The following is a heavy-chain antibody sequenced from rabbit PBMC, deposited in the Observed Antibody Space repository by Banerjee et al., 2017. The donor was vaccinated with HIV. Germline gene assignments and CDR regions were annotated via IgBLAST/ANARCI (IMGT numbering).Heavy chain of an antibody. J-gene: IGHJ6*01. CDR1: GIDFSSGYD. D-gene: IGHD8-1*01. V-gene: IGHV1S43*01. CDR3: AKDGGSDYDWAMDL. CDR2: IYTGSGST. Sequence: QSLEESGGDLVKPGASLTLTCKASGIDFSSGYDMCWVRQAPGKGLEWIACIYTGSGSTYYASWVNGRFTITRSTSLNTVTLKMTSLTAADTATYFCAKDGGSDYDWAMDLWGPGTLVTDS.